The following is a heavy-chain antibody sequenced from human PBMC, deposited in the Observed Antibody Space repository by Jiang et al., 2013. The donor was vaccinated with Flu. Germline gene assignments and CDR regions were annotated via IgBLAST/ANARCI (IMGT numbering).Heavy chain of an antibody. CDR2: INYSGENT. V-gene: IGHV3-23*04. D-gene: IGHD2/OR15-2a*01. J-gene: IGHJ6*02. CDR1: GFAFSNHP. CDR3: AKDRHTSYYYNYYGMDV. Sequence: VQLVESGGGLVQPGGSLTLSCAASGFAFSNHPMNWVRQAPGKGLEWVSTINYSGENTHYAESVEGRFTISRDNSKNMLFLHMNSLRAEDTAVYYCAKDRHTSYYYNYYGMDVWGQGPRSPSP.